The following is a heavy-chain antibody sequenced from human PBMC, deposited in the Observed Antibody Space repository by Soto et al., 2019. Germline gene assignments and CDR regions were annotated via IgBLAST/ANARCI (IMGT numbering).Heavy chain of an antibody. CDR1: GFTFSTYT. V-gene: IGHV3-21*01. J-gene: IGHJ4*02. CDR2: ISSTSSYI. CDR3: ARGESTGTPFFDS. Sequence: EVQLVESGGGLVKPGGSLRLSCAASGFTFSTYTMNWVRQAPGKGLEWVSSISSTSSYIFYTDSVKGRFTISRDNAKKSLYLQMNSLRAEDTAVYCCARGESTGTPFFDSWGQGTLVTVSS. D-gene: IGHD1-1*01.